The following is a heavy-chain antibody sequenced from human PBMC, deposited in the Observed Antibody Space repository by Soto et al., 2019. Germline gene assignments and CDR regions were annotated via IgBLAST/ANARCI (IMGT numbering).Heavy chain of an antibody. CDR3: ARGGSSSDNGMDV. CDR1: GFTFSTYS. Sequence: EVQLVESGGGLVQPGGSLRLSCAASGFTFSTYSMNWVRQAPGKGLEWVSYISSRSYTIYYVDSVKGRFTISSDNAKYSLYLQMNSLRDEDTAVYYCARGGSSSDNGMDVWGQGTTVTVSS. CDR2: ISSRSYTI. D-gene: IGHD6-6*01. J-gene: IGHJ6*02. V-gene: IGHV3-48*02.